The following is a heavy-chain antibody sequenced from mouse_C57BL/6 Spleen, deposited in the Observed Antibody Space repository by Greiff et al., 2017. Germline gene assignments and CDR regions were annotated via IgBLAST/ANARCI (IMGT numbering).Heavy chain of an antibody. Sequence: QVQLQQPGAELVKPGASVKLSCKASGYTFTSYWMQWVKQRPGQGLEWIGEIDPSDSYTNYNHKFKGKATLTVDTSSSTAYMQLSSLTSEDSAVSYCARSTTVVASPGFAYWGQGTLVTVSA. V-gene: IGHV1-50*01. CDR1: GYTFTSYW. J-gene: IGHJ3*01. CDR2: IDPSDSYT. CDR3: ARSTTVVASPGFAY. D-gene: IGHD1-1*01.